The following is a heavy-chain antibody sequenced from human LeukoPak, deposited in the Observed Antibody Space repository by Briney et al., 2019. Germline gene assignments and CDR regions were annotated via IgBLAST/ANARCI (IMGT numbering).Heavy chain of an antibody. V-gene: IGHV3-48*04. Sequence: GGSLRLSCAASGFTFSSYSMNWVRQAPGKGLEWVSYISSSSSTIYYADSVKGRFTISRNNAKNSLFLQMSSLRVEDTAVYYCARGTGQLDYWGQGTQVTVSS. CDR3: ARGTGQLDY. D-gene: IGHD1-14*01. CDR1: GFTFSSYS. CDR2: ISSSSSTI. J-gene: IGHJ4*02.